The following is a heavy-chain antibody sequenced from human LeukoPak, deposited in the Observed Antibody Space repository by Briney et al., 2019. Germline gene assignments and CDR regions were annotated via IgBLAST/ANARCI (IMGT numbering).Heavy chain of an antibody. V-gene: IGHV4-34*01. J-gene: IGHJ4*02. Sequence: SXXXQPPXXXLEWIGEINHSGSTNYNPSLKSRVTISVDTSKNQFSLKLSSVTAADTAVYYCARGGNPRGDFDYWGQGTLVTVS. D-gene: IGHD3-10*01. CDR2: INHSGST. CDR3: ARGGNPRGDFDY.